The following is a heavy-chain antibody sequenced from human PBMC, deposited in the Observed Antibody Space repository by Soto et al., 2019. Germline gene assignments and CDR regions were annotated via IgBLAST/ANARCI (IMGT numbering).Heavy chain of an antibody. Sequence: RRSWSACRSSLSSYAMSWLRQAPGTELEWVSAISGTGSNTYYADSLKGRFTISRDNSKNTLYLQMNSLRAGDTAVYYFAKRGGSMAASNAEYCQ. D-gene: IGHD3-16*01. CDR2: ISGTGSNT. CDR3: AKRGGSMAASNAEYCQ. V-gene: IGHV3-23*01. CDR1: RSSLSSYA. J-gene: IGHJ1*01.